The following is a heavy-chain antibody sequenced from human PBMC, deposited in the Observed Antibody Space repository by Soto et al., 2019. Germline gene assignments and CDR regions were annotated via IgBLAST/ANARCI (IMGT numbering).Heavy chain of an antibody. J-gene: IGHJ4*02. V-gene: IGHV3-33*01. Sequence: GGSLRLSCEASGFNFSSYGIHWVRQAPGKGLEWVAIIWNDGSNEYYADSVKGRFTISRDNSKNTLYLQVSKMRAEDTAVYFCARDQSDSGGYSDSWGQGTLLTVSS. CDR2: IWNDGSNE. CDR3: ARDQSDSGGYSDS. CDR1: GFNFSSYG. D-gene: IGHD3-22*01.